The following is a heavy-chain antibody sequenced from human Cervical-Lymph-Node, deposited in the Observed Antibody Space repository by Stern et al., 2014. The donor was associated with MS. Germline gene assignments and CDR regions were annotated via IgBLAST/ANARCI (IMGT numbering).Heavy chain of an antibody. J-gene: IGHJ4*02. CDR1: GFTFSNAW. CDR2: ILSKSDGGTT. V-gene: IGHV3-15*01. CDR3: STSMRYSYGLS. Sequence: EVQLVQSGGGLVKPGASLRLSCAASGFTFSNAWMIWVRQDPGKGLEWVGRILSKSDGGTTHYAAPVKGRFTISRDDSKNTVFLQMDSLKTEDTAMYYCSTSMRYSYGLSWGQGTQVTVSS. D-gene: IGHD5-18*01.